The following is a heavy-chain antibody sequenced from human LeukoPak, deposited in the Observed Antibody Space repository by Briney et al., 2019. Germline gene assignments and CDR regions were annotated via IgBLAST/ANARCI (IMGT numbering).Heavy chain of an antibody. CDR2: ISNKAYGATP. D-gene: IGHD3-16*01. CDR1: GFTFGDYA. V-gene: IGHV3-49*04. CDR3: TRASVVGVTGLPDY. J-gene: IGHJ4*02. Sequence: PGGSLRLSCTASGFTFGDYAMTWVRQAPGKGLEWVGFISNKAYGATPEYAASLKGRFTISRDDSNSIAYLQMNSLKTEDTAVYYCTRASVVGVTGLPDYWGQGTLVTVSS.